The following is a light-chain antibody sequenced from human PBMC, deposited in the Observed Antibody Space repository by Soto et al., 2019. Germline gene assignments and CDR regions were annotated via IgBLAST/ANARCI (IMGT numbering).Light chain of an antibody. CDR2: SVF. CDR1: QIGNTNY. J-gene: IGKJ1*01. Sequence: EMVLTQSPGTLSLSPGERATLHCRASQIGNTNYLAWYQQRPGQPPRLLIYSVFTRAYGTPDRFSGSGSGTDFPLTISRLAPEDYALSYCQHYGHPRWTFGPGTRVEIK. CDR3: QHYGHPRWT. V-gene: IGKV3-20*01.